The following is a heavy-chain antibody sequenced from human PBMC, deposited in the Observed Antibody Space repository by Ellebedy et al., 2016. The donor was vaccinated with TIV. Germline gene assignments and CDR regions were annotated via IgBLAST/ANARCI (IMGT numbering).Heavy chain of an antibody. CDR1: GFTFSSHE. CDR3: ARNWGPL. CDR2: ISSSGNSI. D-gene: IGHD3-16*01. J-gene: IGHJ4*02. Sequence: GESLKISCAASGFTFSSHEMNWVRQAPGTGLEWVSYISSSGNSIYYADSVKGRFTISRDNAKNSLYLQMNSLRAEDTAVYYCARNWGPLWGQGTLVTVSS. V-gene: IGHV3-48*03.